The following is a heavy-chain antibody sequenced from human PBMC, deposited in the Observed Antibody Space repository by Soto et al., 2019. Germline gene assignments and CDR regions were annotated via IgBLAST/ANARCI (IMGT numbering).Heavy chain of an antibody. CDR3: ARDLRFSFGVVIAPYYYYYGMDV. Sequence: ASVKVSCKASGYTFTSYGISWVRQAPGQGLEWMGWISAYNGNTNYAQKLQGRVTMTTDTSTSTAYMELRSLRSDDTAVYYCARDLRFSFGVVIAPYYYYYGMDVWGQGTTVTVSS. J-gene: IGHJ6*02. CDR2: ISAYNGNT. D-gene: IGHD3-3*01. V-gene: IGHV1-18*01. CDR1: GYTFTSYG.